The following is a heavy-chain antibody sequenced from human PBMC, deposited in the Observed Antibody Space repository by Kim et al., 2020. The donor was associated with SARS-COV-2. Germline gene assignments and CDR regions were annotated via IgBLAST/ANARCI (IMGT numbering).Heavy chain of an antibody. V-gene: IGHV4-31*03. D-gene: IGHD3-10*01. CDR3: ARVRSLRVGESPRDWFDP. CDR2: IYYSGST. CDR1: GGSISSGGYY. Sequence: SETLSLTCTVSGGSISSGGYYWSWIRQHPGKGLEWIGYIYYSGSTYYNPSLKSRVTISVDTSKNQFSLKLSAVTAADTAVYYCARVRSLRVGESPRDWFDPWGQGTLVTVSS. J-gene: IGHJ5*02.